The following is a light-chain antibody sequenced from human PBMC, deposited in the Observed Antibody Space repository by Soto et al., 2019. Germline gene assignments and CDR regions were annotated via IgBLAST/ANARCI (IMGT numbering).Light chain of an antibody. CDR1: QSVSLS. Sequence: EIVLTQSPATLSVSLGDSATLSCRASQSVSLSLAWFQMRPGQPPRLLIYGASTRATDIPARFSGSGSGTEFTLTISSLQSEDFAVYYCQHYKTWPLAFGGGTKVEIK. V-gene: IGKV3-15*01. CDR2: GAS. J-gene: IGKJ4*01. CDR3: QHYKTWPLA.